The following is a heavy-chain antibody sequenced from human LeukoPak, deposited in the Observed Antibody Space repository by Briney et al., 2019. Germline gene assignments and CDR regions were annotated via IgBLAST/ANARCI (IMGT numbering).Heavy chain of an antibody. CDR2: ISSSSSTI. D-gene: IGHD1-7*01. Sequence: GGSLRLSCAASGFTFSSYSMNWVRQAPGKGLEWVSYISSSSSTIYYADSVKGRFTISRDNAKNSLYLQMNSLRAEDTAVYYCARVQREALELRFGAFDIWGQGTMVTVSS. V-gene: IGHV3-48*04. CDR1: GFTFSSYS. CDR3: ARVQREALELRFGAFDI. J-gene: IGHJ3*02.